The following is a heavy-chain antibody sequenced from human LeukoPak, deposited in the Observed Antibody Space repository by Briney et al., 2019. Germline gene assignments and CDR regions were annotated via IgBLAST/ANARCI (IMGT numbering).Heavy chain of an antibody. J-gene: IGHJ6*03. V-gene: IGHV4-59*01. CDR2: ISYSGIT. CDR3: ARSWTIYDPMDV. Sequence: PSETLSLTCTVSGGSTSDYYWSWIRQPPGKGLEWIGYISYSGITNYNPSLKSRVTISVDTSKNQFSLKPNSVTAADTAVYYCARSWTIYDPMDVWGKGTTVTVSS. CDR1: GGSTSDYY. D-gene: IGHD5/OR15-5a*01.